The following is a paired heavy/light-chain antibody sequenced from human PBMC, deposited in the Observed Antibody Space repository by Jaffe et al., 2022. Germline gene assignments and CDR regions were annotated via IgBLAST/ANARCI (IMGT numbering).Light chain of an antibody. CDR3: ATWDSSLSVWV. J-gene: IGLJ3*02. Sequence: QSVLTQPPSVSAAPGQKVTISCSGSSSNIGNNYMSWYQQLPGTAPKLLIYENNKRPSGIPDRFSGSKSGTSAALGITGLQTGDEADYYCATWDSSLSVWVFGGGTKLTVL. V-gene: IGLV1-51*02. CDR1: SSNIGNNY. CDR2: ENN.
Heavy chain of an antibody. Sequence: EVQLVESGGVLVQPGGSLRLSCTASGFTFSSFSMNWVRQAPGKGLEWISYIFSGDDTIYYADSVKGRFTISRDNAKNSLYLQMNSLRAEDTAVYYCARWLGHCSGGVCYGGGYLDYWGQGTLVTVSS. V-gene: IGHV3-48*01. D-gene: IGHD2-15*01. CDR3: ARWLGHCSGGVCYGGGYLDY. J-gene: IGHJ4*02. CDR2: IFSGDDTI. CDR1: GFTFSSFS.